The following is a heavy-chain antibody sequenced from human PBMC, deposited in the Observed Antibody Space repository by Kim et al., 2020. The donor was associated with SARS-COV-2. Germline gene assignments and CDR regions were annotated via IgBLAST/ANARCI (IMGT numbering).Heavy chain of an antibody. V-gene: IGHV3-33*01. CDR2: IWYDGSNK. CDR3: AREAGSGYYEGGWFDP. D-gene: IGHD3-3*01. J-gene: IGHJ5*02. CDR1: GFTFSSYG. Sequence: GGSLRLSCAASGFTFSSYGMHWVRQAPGKGLEWVAVIWYDGSNKYYADSVKGRFTISRDNSKNTLYLQMNSLRAEDTAVYYCAREAGSGYYEGGWFDPWGQGTLVTVSS.